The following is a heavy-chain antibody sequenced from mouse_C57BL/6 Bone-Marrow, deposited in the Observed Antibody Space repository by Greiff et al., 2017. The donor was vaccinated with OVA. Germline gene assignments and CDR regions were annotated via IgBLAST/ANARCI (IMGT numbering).Heavy chain of an antibody. D-gene: IGHD1-1*01. Sequence: VQLVESGPELVKPGASVKLSCKASGYTFTSYDINWVKQRPGQGLEWIGWIYPRDGSTKYNERFKGKATLTVDTSSSTAYMELHSLTSEDSAVYFCARGRRPYGSSSYFDYWGQGTTLTVSS. J-gene: IGHJ2*01. CDR1: GYTFTSYD. CDR2: IYPRDGST. CDR3: ARGRRPYGSSSYFDY. V-gene: IGHV1-85*01.